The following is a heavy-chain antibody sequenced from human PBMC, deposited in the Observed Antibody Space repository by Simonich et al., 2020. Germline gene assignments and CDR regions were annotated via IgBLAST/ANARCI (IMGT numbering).Heavy chain of an antibody. D-gene: IGHD7-27*01. J-gene: IGHJ3*02. CDR2: ISYDGSNK. CDR3: AREDLTGDAFDI. CDR1: GFTFSSYA. V-gene: IGHV3-30*07. Sequence: QVQLVESGGGVVKPGRSLRLSCVASGFTFSSYAMHWVCQATGKWLEWVAVISYDGSNKYYADSVKGRFTISRDNSKNTLYLQMNSLRAEDTAVYYCAREDLTGDAFDIWGQGTMVTVSS.